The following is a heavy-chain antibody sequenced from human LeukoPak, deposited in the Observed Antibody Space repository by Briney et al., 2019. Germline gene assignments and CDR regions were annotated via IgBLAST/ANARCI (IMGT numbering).Heavy chain of an antibody. Sequence: GGSLRLSCAASGFPFSSYAMSWVRQSPGKGLEWVSTINNVGVDTYYLDSVKGRFTTSRDNSKTMLYLQMSSLRAEDTAIYYCAKGWNNDNWGQGTLVTVPS. CDR3: AKGWNNDN. D-gene: IGHD1/OR15-1a*01. V-gene: IGHV3-23*01. CDR1: GFPFSSYA. CDR2: INNVGVDT. J-gene: IGHJ4*02.